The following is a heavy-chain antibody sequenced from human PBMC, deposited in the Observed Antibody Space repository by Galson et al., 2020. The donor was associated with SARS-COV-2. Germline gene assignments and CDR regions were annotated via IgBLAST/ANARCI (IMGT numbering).Heavy chain of an antibody. D-gene: IGHD2-21*02. CDR1: GAPAINDNYS. V-gene: IGHV4-39*01. J-gene: IGHJ5*02. CDR2: IYKTGST. CDR3: ARRGYCGGDCYWCDP. Sequence: ASKALSLTCTASGAPAINDNYSWGWIRQPPGKGLERIGRIYKTGSTYYNPSLTSRVTMSVDTSKNQVAPELRSVTAADTAVYYCARRGYCGGDCYWCDPWGQGSLVTVSS.